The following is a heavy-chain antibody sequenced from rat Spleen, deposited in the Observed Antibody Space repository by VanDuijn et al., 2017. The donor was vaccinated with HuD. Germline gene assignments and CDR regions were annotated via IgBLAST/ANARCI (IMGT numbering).Heavy chain of an antibody. CDR2: ISYEGSST. V-gene: IGHV5-22*01. J-gene: IGHJ3*01. CDR1: GFSFSDYY. CDR3: TTYGGLRNWFAY. D-gene: IGHD4-1*01. Sequence: EVLLVESGGGLVQPGRSLNLSCAASGFSFSDYYMAWVRQAPKKGLEWVASISYEGSSTYYGDSVKGRFTISRDNAKSTLYLQMDSLRSEDTATYYCTTYGGLRNWFAYWGQGTLVTVSS.